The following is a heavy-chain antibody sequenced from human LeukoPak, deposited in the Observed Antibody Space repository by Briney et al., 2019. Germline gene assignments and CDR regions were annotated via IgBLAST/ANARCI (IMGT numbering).Heavy chain of an antibody. V-gene: IGHV4-59*01. Sequence: PSETLSLTCAVYGGSFSGYYWSWIRQPPGKGLEWIGFIYYSGSTNYNPSLKSRVTISLDTSKNQFSLKLSSVTAADTAVFYCARCYYDSSGTYHFDYWGLGTLVTVSS. CDR2: IYYSGST. J-gene: IGHJ4*02. D-gene: IGHD3-22*01. CDR1: GGSFSGYY. CDR3: ARCYYDSSGTYHFDY.